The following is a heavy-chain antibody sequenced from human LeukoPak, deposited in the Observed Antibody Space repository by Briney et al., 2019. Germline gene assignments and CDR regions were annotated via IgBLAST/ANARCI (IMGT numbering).Heavy chain of an antibody. J-gene: IGHJ4*02. D-gene: IGHD3-10*01. CDR1: GFTVSSYA. Sequence: GGSLRLSCAASGFTVSSYAMTWVRQAPGKGLEWVSAISGSGGSTYYADSVKGRFTISRDNSKNTLYLQMNTLRAEDTAIYYCAKERTHYGSGTYYNAHYWGQGSLVTVSS. CDR2: ISGSGGST. CDR3: AKERTHYGSGTYYNAHY. V-gene: IGHV3-23*01.